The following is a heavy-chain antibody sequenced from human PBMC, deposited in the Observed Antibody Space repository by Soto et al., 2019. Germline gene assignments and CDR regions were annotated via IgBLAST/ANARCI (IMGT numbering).Heavy chain of an antibody. J-gene: IGHJ4*02. CDR2: INHSGST. V-gene: IGHV4-34*01. D-gene: IGHD3-10*01. CDR3: ARDPTYYYGSGSYSRFDY. Sequence: QVQLQQWGAGLLKPSETLSLTCAVYGGSFSGYYWSWIRQPPGKGLEWIGEINHSGSTNYNPSLKGRVTISVDTSKNQFSLKLSSVTAADTAVYYCARDPTYYYGSGSYSRFDYWGQGTLVTVSS. CDR1: GGSFSGYY.